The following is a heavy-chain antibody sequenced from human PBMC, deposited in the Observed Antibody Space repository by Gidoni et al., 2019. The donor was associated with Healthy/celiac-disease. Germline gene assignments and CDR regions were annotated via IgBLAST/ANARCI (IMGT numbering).Heavy chain of an antibody. CDR1: GFPFSSYA. J-gene: IGHJ6*02. V-gene: IGHV3-64*07. Sequence: EVQLVESGGGLVQPGGSLRLPCAASGFPFSSYAMHWVRQAPGKGLEYVSALRSNGGSTYYADSVKGRFNISRDNSKNTLYLQMGSLRAEDMAGYYSAKDGVEPPHCYGSGSYYNYGMDVWGQGTTVTVSS. D-gene: IGHD3-10*01. CDR2: LRSNGGST. CDR3: AKDGVEPPHCYGSGSYYNYGMDV.